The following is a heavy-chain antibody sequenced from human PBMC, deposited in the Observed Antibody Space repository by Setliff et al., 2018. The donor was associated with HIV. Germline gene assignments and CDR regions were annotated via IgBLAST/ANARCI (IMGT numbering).Heavy chain of an antibody. J-gene: IGHJ4*02. V-gene: IGHV3-33*01. D-gene: IGHD6-13*01. CDR2: IWYDGSNQ. CDR1: GFTFSHYA. Sequence: PGGSLRLSCAASGFTFSHYAMHWVRQAPGKGLEWVAVIWYDGSNQNYADSVKGRLTISRDNSNNTLYLQMNSLTPEDTAVYHCARYSSSWHTFDHWGQGTLVTVSS. CDR3: ARYSSSWHTFDH.